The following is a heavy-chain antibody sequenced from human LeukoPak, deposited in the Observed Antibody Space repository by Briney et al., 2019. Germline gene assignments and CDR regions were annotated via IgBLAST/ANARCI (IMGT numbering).Heavy chain of an antibody. CDR1: GDSISSSSYY. Sequence: SETLSLTCTVSGDSISSSSYYWGWIRQPPGKGLEWIGTFYYGGSTYHNPSLKSRVTISVDTSKNQFSLRLSSVTAADTALYYCASGGEQLWPYEPFSSWGQGTLVTVSS. V-gene: IGHV4-39*01. CDR3: ASGGEQLWPYEPFSS. D-gene: IGHD1/OR15-1a*01. J-gene: IGHJ5*02. CDR2: FYYGGST.